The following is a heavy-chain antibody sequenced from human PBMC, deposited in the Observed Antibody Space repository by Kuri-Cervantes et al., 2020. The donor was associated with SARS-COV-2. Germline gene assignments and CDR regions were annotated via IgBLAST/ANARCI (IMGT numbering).Heavy chain of an antibody. D-gene: IGHD3-3*01. CDR1: GFTFSSYW. CDR2: ISNSGSYT. J-gene: IGHJ6*02. V-gene: IGHV3-21*05. CDR3: ARDVKRITIFGVVIAYGMDV. Sequence: GESLKISCAASGFTFSSYWMHWVRQAPGKGLEWVSYISNSGSYTNYADSVKGRFTISRDNAKKSLYLQMNSLRAEDTAVYYCARDVKRITIFGVVIAYGMDVWGQGTTVTVSS.